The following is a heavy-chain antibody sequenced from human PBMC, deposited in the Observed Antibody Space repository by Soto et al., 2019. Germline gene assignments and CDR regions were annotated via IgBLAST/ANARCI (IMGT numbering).Heavy chain of an antibody. CDR2: ISGGGDTT. CDR1: GFTFNNYA. D-gene: IGHD3-10*01. Sequence: EVQLLESGGGLVQPGGSLRLSCAASGFTFNNYAMTWVRQAPGKGLEWVSAISGGGDTTSYADSVKGRFNVSRDGSKNTLYLQMSSLGAEDTALYYCAKGRGGSGSLTPRVDFWGQGTLVTVSS. J-gene: IGHJ4*02. V-gene: IGHV3-23*01. CDR3: AKGRGGSGSLTPRVDF.